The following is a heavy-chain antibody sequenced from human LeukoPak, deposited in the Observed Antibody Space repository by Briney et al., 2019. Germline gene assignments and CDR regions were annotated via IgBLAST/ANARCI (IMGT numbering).Heavy chain of an antibody. Sequence: GGSLRLSCAASGFTFSSYAMSWVRQAPGKGLEWVSAITNSGDNTYYADSVKGRFTISRDNSKNTLYLQMNSLRAEDTAVYYCAKEIVVVPATRRTFDYWGQGTLVTVSS. J-gene: IGHJ4*02. CDR1: GFTFSSYA. CDR3: AKEIVVVPATRRTFDY. CDR2: ITNSGDNT. V-gene: IGHV3-23*01. D-gene: IGHD2-2*01.